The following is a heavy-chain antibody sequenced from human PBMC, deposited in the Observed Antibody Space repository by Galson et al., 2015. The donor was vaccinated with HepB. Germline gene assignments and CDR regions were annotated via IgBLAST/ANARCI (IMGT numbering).Heavy chain of an antibody. D-gene: IGHD1-26*01. CDR2: ISYDGSNK. V-gene: IGHV3-30-3*01. CDR3: ARVHIPLIVGAFDY. CDR1: GFTFSSYA. J-gene: IGHJ4*02. Sequence: SLRLSCAASGFTFSSYAMHWVRQAPGKGLEWVAVISYDGSNKYYADSVKGRFTISRDNSKNTLYLQMNSLRAEDTTVYYCARVHIPLIVGAFDYWGQGTLVTVSS.